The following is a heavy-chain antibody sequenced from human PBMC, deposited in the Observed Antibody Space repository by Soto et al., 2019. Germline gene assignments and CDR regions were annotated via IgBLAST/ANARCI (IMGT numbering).Heavy chain of an antibody. Sequence: QVQLVESGGGVVQPGRSLSLSCVASGFTFRSYAMHWVRQAPGKGLEWVGVIWYDGSNKYYGDSVKGRFTISRDNSKNMLYLQMNSLRAEDTAVYFCARARSNWFAPWGQGTLVTVSS. CDR1: GFTFRSYA. V-gene: IGHV3-33*01. J-gene: IGHJ5*02. CDR3: ARARSNWFAP. CDR2: IWYDGSNK.